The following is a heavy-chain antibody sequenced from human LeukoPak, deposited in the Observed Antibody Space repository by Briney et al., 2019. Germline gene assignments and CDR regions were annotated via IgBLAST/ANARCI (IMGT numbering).Heavy chain of an antibody. Sequence: GGSLRLSCAASGFIVSSNHMSWVRQAPGKGLEWVSIIYSGADTYYADSVKGRFTVSRDNSKNTVYLQMNSLRAKDTAVYYCARGAAGGSGGIDYWGQGTLVTVSS. CDR2: IYSGADT. V-gene: IGHV3-53*01. CDR1: GFIVSSNH. J-gene: IGHJ4*02. D-gene: IGHD6-13*01. CDR3: ARGAAGGSGGIDY.